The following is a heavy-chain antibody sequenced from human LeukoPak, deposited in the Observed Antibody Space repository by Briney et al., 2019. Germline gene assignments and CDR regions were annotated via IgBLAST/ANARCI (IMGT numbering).Heavy chain of an antibody. CDR2: ISGSGGST. CDR3: AKRRGSGWHAIEY. J-gene: IGHJ4*02. Sequence: GGSLRLSCAASGFTFTNYWMSWVRQAPGKGLELVSAISGSGGSTFHADSVKGRFTISRDNSKNTLYLQMNSLRAEDTAVYYCAKRRGSGWHAIEYWGQGTLVTVSS. D-gene: IGHD6-19*01. CDR1: GFTFTNYW. V-gene: IGHV3-23*01.